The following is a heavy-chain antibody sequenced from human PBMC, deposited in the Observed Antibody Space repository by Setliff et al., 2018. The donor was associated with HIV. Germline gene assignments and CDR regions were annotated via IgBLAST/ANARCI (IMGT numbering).Heavy chain of an antibody. J-gene: IGHJ4*02. CDR1: GYRFTDYY. CDR2: ISTYTGNT. CDR3: ARQIHSSGWYVY. V-gene: IGHV1-18*01. Sequence: GASVKVSCKASGYRFTDYYIHWVRQAPGQGLAWMGWISTYTGNTNYAQKFQGRVTMTTDTSTSTAYMELRNLTSDDTAVYYCARQIHSSGWYVYWGQGTPVTVSS. D-gene: IGHD6-19*01.